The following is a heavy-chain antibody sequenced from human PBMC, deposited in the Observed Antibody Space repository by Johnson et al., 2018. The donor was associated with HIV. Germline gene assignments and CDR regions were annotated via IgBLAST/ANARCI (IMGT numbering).Heavy chain of an antibody. V-gene: IGHV3-30*02. CDR2: IQYDGSDE. CDR1: GFTFSNFG. J-gene: IGHJ3*02. Sequence: VQLVESGGGVVQPGGSLRLSCAASGFTFSNFGMHWVRQAPGKGLEWVAFIQYDGSDECYADSVKGRFTISRDNSKNTLYLQMNSLRLEDTAVYYCAKGGANDAFDIWGQGTMVTVSS. CDR3: AKGGANDAFDI. D-gene: IGHD3-16*01.